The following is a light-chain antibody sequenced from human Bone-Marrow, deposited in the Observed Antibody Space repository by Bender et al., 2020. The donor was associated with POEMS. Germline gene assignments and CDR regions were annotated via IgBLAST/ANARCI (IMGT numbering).Light chain of an antibody. Sequence: QSALTQPASVSGSPGQSITISCSGTITAGSYSLVSWYQQFPGKAPKLLIHEVTKRPSGVSYRFSGSKSGNTASLTISGLQGEDEADYYCAAWDDSLSGVVLGGGTKLTVL. J-gene: IGLJ2*01. CDR3: AAWDDSLSGVV. V-gene: IGLV2-23*02. CDR2: EVT. CDR1: ITAGSYSL.